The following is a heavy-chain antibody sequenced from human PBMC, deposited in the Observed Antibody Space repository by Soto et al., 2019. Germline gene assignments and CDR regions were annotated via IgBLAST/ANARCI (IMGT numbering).Heavy chain of an antibody. V-gene: IGHV3-9*01. CDR2: ISWNSGSI. CDR3: AKDLSYGDPFGDAFDI. CDR1: GFTFDDYA. Sequence: GGSLRLSCAASGFTFDDYAMHWVRQAPGKGLEWVSGISWNSGSIGYADSVKGRFTISRDNAKNSLYLQMNSLRAEDTALYYCAKDLSYGDPFGDAFDIWGQGTMVTVSS. J-gene: IGHJ3*02. D-gene: IGHD4-17*01.